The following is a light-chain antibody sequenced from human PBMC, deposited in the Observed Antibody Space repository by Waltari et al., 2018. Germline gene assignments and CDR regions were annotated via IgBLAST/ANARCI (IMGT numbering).Light chain of an antibody. CDR2: GAS. J-gene: IGKJ1*01. V-gene: IGKV3-20*01. CDR1: PSVSSSY. Sequence: EIVLTQSPGTLSLSPGERATLSCRASPSVSSSYLAWYQQKPGQAPRLLIYGASSRATGIPDRFSGSGFGTDFTLTISRLEPEDFAVYYCQQYTGSPWTFGQGTKVEIK. CDR3: QQYTGSPWT.